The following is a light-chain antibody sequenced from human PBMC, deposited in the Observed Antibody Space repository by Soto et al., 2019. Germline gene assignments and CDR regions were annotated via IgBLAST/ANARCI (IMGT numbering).Light chain of an antibody. Sequence: EIVMTQSPATLSVSPGERATLSCRASQSVSSNLAWYQQKPGQAPRLLIYGASTRATGIPARFSGSGSGTEFTLTISSLQSLDFAVYYCQQSETFGQGTKVEIK. V-gene: IGKV3-15*01. CDR2: GAS. CDR3: QQSET. J-gene: IGKJ1*01. CDR1: QSVSSN.